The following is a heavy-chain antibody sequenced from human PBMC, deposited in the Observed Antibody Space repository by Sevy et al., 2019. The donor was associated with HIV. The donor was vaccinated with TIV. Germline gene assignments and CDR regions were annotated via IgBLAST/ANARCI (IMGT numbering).Heavy chain of an antibody. J-gene: IGHJ4*02. CDR3: AGSRLRGWAYYFDY. Sequence: GGSLRLSCAASGFTFSDHYMSCIRQAPGKGLEWVSYISSSGSTIYYADSVKGRFTISRDNAKNSLYLQMNSLRAEDTAVYFCAGSRLRGWAYYFDYWGQGTLVTVSS. V-gene: IGHV3-11*01. CDR2: ISSSGSTI. CDR1: GFTFSDHY. D-gene: IGHD6-19*01.